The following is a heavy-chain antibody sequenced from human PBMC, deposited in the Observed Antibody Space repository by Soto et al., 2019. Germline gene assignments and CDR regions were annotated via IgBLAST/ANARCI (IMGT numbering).Heavy chain of an antibody. CDR2: ITGSGDRT. CDR1: GFTFSYCA. CDR3: AKIHHWWSLRSDY. J-gene: IGHJ4*02. Sequence: EVQLLESGGGLVQPGGSLRLSCTASGFTFSYCAMTWVRQTPGKGLEWVSTITGSGDRTSYSDSVKGRFTISRDNSNNSLYLQMTPLTVVDPTLYYCAKIHHWWSLRSDYFGLGTLVTVSS. D-gene: IGHD3-16*01. V-gene: IGHV3-23*01.